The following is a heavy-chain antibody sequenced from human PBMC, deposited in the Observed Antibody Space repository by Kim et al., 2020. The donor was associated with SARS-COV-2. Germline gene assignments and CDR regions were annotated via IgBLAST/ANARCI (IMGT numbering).Heavy chain of an antibody. D-gene: IGHD5-18*01. Sequence: NHSPSFQGHVTISADKSISTAYLQWSSLKASDTAMYYCARGYSYGYERNDYWGQGTLVTVSS. V-gene: IGHV5-10-1*01. CDR3: ARGYSYGYERNDY. J-gene: IGHJ4*02.